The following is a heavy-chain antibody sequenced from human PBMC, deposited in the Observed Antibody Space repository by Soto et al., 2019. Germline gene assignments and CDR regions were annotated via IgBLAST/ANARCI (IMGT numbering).Heavy chain of an antibody. CDR2: IHSSGTTL. J-gene: IGHJ4*02. Sequence: PGGSLRLSCVASGFTFSDYYMSWVRQAPGKGLERVSYIHSSGTTLYYADSVKGRFTISRDNAKNSLYLQMNSLRAEDTAVYYCARDPDTSSKIDYWGQGTLVTVSS. D-gene: IGHD2-2*01. CDR3: ARDPDTSSKIDY. V-gene: IGHV3-11*01. CDR1: GFTFSDYY.